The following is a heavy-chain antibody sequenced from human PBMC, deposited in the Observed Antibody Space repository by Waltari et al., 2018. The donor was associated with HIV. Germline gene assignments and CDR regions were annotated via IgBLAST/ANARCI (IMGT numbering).Heavy chain of an antibody. V-gene: IGHV3-74*01. J-gene: IGHJ4*02. D-gene: IGHD5-18*01. CDR1: GLNFGTYW. CDR2: SKFSGRDT. Sequence: EVQLVESGGRLVYPGESLRLSCGALGLNFGTYWVHWVRQAPGKGLECVSLSKFSGRDTFYADSLKGRFTIARDNARNTAYLQMSNLRVEDTAVYYCTSLTTRGDFYDIWGQGTL. CDR3: TSLTTRGDFYDI.